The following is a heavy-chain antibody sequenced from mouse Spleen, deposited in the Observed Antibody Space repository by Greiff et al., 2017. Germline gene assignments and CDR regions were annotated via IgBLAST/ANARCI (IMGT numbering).Heavy chain of an antibody. CDR2: INPNNGGT. CDR1: GYTFTDYY. V-gene: IGHV1-26*01. D-gene: IGHD2-14*01. Sequence: EVQLQQSGPELVKPGASVKISCKASGYTFTDYYMNWVKQSHGKSLEWIGDINPNNGGTSYNQKFKGKATLTVDKSSSTAYMELRSLTSEDSAVYYCARWGYDGGYFDVWGAGTTVTVSS. CDR3: ARWGYDGGYFDV. J-gene: IGHJ1*01.